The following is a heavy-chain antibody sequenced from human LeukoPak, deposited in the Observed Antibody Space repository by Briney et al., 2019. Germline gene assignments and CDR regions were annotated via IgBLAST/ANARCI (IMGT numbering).Heavy chain of an antibody. CDR1: GFTFSGYS. D-gene: IGHD1-1*01. CDR2: ISSSSIYI. J-gene: IGHJ4*02. V-gene: IGHV3-21*01. Sequence: PGRSLRLSCAASGFTFSGYSMNWVRQAPGKGLGWVSSISSSSIYIYYAATVKGRFTISRDNAKNSLYLQMNSLRVEDTAVQYCARCTTGGTFGSLREIKRSREIDYWGQGTLVTVSS. CDR3: ARCTTGGTFGSLREIKRSREIDY.